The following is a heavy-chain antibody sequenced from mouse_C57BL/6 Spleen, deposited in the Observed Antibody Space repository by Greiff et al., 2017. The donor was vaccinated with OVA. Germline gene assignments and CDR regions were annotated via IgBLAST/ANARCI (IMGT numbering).Heavy chain of an antibody. CDR1: GYSITSGYY. D-gene: IGHD1-1*01. J-gene: IGHJ4*01. CDR3: ARDYYEGYAMDY. CDR2: ISYDGSN. V-gene: IGHV3-6*01. Sequence: EVQLVESGPGLVKPSQSLSLTCSVTGYSITSGYYWNWIRQFPGNKLEWMGYISYDGSNNYNPSLKNRISITRDTSKNQFFLKLNSVTTEDTATYYCARDYYEGYAMDYWGQGTSVTVSS.